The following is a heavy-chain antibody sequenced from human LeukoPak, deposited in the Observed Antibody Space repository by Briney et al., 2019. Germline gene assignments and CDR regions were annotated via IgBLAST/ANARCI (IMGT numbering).Heavy chain of an antibody. CDR3: ARRHSSGWYGGWSDP. CDR1: GGSISSGSYY. D-gene: IGHD6-19*01. Sequence: SETLSLTCTVSGGSISSGSYYWSWIRQPAGKGLEWIGRIYTSGSTNYNPSLKSRVTISVDTSKNQFSLKLSSVTAADTAVYYCARRHSSGWYGGWSDPWGQGTLVTVSS. J-gene: IGHJ5*02. CDR2: IYTSGST. V-gene: IGHV4-61*02.